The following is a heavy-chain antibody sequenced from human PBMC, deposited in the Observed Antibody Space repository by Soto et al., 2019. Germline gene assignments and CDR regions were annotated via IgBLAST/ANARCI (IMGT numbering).Heavy chain of an antibody. J-gene: IGHJ4*02. CDR1: GFTFTNVA. V-gene: IGHV3-23*01. D-gene: IGHD4-17*01. Sequence: GGSLRLSCAASGFTFTNVAMTWVRQAPGKGLEWVSTITDSGGSTDYADSVKGRFTISRDNSKSTLYLQMNNLRADDTAVYYWGNLYGTPRYFDYWGRGARAT. CDR3: GNLYGTPRYFDY. CDR2: ITDSGGST.